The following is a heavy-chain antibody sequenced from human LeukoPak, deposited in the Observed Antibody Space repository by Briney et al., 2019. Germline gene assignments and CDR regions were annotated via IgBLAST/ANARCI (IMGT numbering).Heavy chain of an antibody. CDR1: GFTFSSYW. J-gene: IGHJ4*02. CDR3: ARVLTRNRGALDY. V-gene: IGHV3-7*03. D-gene: IGHD1-14*01. CDR2: IKQDGSEK. Sequence: PGGSLRLSCAASGFTFSSYWMSWVRQAPGKGLEWVANIKQDGSEKYYVDSVKGRFTISRDNAKNSLYLQMNSLRSEDTAVYYCARVLTRNRGALDYWGQGTLVTVSS.